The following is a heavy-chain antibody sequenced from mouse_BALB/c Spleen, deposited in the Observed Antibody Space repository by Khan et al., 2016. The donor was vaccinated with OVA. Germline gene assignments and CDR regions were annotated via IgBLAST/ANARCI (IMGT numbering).Heavy chain of an antibody. J-gene: IGHJ4*01. D-gene: IGHD1-1*01. CDR2: IAPGGGSD. CDR3: ARSYYYGRSLYAMDY. V-gene: IGHV1S41*01. Sequence: DLVKPGASVTLFCTASGFTFTSYCINWINQRPGQGLKWIGQIAPGGGSDYYSAMFKGKATLTVDTSSRTAYIPLSTLSSEDSAVYVCARSYYYGRSLYAMDYWGQGTSVTVSS. CDR1: GFTFTSYC.